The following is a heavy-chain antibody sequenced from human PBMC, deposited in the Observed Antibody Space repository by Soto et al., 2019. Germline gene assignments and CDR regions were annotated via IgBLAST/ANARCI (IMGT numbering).Heavy chain of an antibody. V-gene: IGHV3-21*01. CDR2: ISSSSSYI. J-gene: IGHJ4*02. Sequence: GGSLRLSCAASGFTFSSYSMNWVRQAPGKGLEWVSSISSSSSYIYYADSVKGRFTISRDNAKNSLYLQMNSLRAEDTAVYYCARADRQQLVCNYWGQGTLVTVSS. D-gene: IGHD6-13*01. CDR3: ARADRQQLVCNY. CDR1: GFTFSSYS.